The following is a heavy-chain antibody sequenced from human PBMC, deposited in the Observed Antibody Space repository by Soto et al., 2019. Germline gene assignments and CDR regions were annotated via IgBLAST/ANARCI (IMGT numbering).Heavy chain of an antibody. D-gene: IGHD3-10*01. CDR1: EFTFIGSW. Sequence: EVQLVESGGGLVQPGGSLRLSCAASEFTFIGSWMKWVRQAPGRGLAWVATIKQDGSEKYYVDSAKGRFTISRDTAKNSLYLQMNSLRAEDTAVYYCATTGGYWGPGTLVTVSS. CDR3: ATTGGY. J-gene: IGHJ4*02. V-gene: IGHV3-7*05. CDR2: IKQDGSEK.